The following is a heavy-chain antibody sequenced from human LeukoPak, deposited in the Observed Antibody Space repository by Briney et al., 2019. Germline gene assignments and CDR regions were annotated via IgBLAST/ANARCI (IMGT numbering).Heavy chain of an antibody. Sequence: GGSLRLSCAASGFTFSSYSMKWVRQARGKGLEWVSFISSSSSYIYYADSVKGRFTISRDNAKNSLYLQMNSLRAEDTAVYYCAELGITMIGGVWGKGTTVTISS. CDR3: AELGITMIGGV. CDR2: ISSSSSYI. D-gene: IGHD3-10*02. CDR1: GFTFSSYS. V-gene: IGHV3-21*01. J-gene: IGHJ6*04.